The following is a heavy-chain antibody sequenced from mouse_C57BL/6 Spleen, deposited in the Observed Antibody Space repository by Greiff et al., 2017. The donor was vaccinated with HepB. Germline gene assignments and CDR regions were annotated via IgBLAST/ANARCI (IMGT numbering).Heavy chain of an antibody. V-gene: IGHV1-61*01. Sequence: QVQLQQPGAELVRPGSSVKLSCTASGYTFTSYWMDWVKQRPGQGLEWIGTIYPSDSDTHYNQNFKDKATFTVDKSSSIDYLQLRSLTSEDSAVYYCARSGSSPLFDYWGQGTTLTVSS. CDR3: ARSGSSPLFDY. CDR2: IYPSDSDT. D-gene: IGHD1-1*01. J-gene: IGHJ2*01. CDR1: GYTFTSYW.